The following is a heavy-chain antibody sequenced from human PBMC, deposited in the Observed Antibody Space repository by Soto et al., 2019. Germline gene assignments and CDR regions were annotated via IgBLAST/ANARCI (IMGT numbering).Heavy chain of an antibody. Sequence: PSETLSLTCAVSSGSISSSNWWSWVRQPPGKGLEWIGEIYHSGSTNYNPSLKSRVTISVDKSKNQFSLKLSSVTAADTAVYYCARAPYGSGSYTKYNWFDPWGQGTLVTVS. CDR2: IYHSGST. CDR1: SGSISSSNW. D-gene: IGHD3-10*01. J-gene: IGHJ5*02. V-gene: IGHV4-4*02. CDR3: ARAPYGSGSYTKYNWFDP.